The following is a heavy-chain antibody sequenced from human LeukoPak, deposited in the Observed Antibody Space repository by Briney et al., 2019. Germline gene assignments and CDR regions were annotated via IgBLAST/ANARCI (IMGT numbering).Heavy chain of an antibody. CDR2: IYYSGST. D-gene: IGHD1-14*01. CDR1: GGSISSGDYY. Sequence: SETLSLTCTVSGGSISSGDYYWSWIRQPPGKGLEWIGYIYYSGSTYYNPSLKSRVTIPVDTSKNQFSLKLSSVTAADTAVYYCAREPRDSGQNDYWGQGTLVTVSS. V-gene: IGHV4-30-4*01. J-gene: IGHJ4*02. CDR3: AREPRDSGQNDY.